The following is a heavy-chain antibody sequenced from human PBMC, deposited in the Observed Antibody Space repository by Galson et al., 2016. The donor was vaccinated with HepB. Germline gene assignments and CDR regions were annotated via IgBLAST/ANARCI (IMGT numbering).Heavy chain of an antibody. Sequence: SLRLSCAASGFTVSSSTLSWVRQAPGKGLEWVSLILSNGGTYYTDSVKGRFSISRDTSENTVYLQMNSLRAEDTAIYYCATYDTVTGQLDPWGQGTPVTVSS. CDR1: GFTVSSST. CDR2: ILSNGGT. V-gene: IGHV3-53*01. D-gene: IGHD6-19*01. CDR3: ATYDTVTGQLDP. J-gene: IGHJ5*02.